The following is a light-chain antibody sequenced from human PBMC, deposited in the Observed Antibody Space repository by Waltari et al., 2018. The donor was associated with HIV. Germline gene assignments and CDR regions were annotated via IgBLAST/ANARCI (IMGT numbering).Light chain of an antibody. Sequence: DIQMTQSPSTLSASVGDRVTITCRASQSISSWLAWYQQKTGKAPKLLIYKASSLESGVPSRFSGSGSGTEFTLTISSLQPDDFATYYCQQYNSYSPTWTFGQGTKVEIK. V-gene: IGKV1-5*03. CDR2: KAS. J-gene: IGKJ1*01. CDR3: QQYNSYSPTWT. CDR1: QSISSW.